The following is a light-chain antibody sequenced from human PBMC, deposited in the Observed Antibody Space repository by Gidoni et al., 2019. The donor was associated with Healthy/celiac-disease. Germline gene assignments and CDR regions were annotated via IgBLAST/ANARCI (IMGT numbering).Light chain of an antibody. V-gene: IGKV1-5*03. CDR3: QQYNSYSGT. Sequence: DIQMTQSPSTLSASVGDRVTITCRASQSISSWLAWYQQKPGKAPKLLIYKASSLESGVPSRFSGSVSGTEFTLTISSLQPDDFATYYCQQYNSYSGTFXXXTKVEIK. CDR2: KAS. CDR1: QSISSW. J-gene: IGKJ1*01.